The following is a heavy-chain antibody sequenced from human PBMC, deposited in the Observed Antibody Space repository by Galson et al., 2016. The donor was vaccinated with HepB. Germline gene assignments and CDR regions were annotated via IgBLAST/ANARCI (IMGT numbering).Heavy chain of an antibody. CDR3: ASTGQTWLLFDY. V-gene: IGHV4-31*03. J-gene: IGHJ4*02. Sequence: TLSLTCTVSGGSISSGDYYWSWIRQHPGEGLEWIGYIFYNGNIYYNPSLKSRVTISVDTSKNQFSLKLTSVTAADTAVYYCASTGQTWLLFDYWGQGALVTVSS. CDR1: GGSISSGDYY. CDR2: IFYNGNI. D-gene: IGHD3-22*01.